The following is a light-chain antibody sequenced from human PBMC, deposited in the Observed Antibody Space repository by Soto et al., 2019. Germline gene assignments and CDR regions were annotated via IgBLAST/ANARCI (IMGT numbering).Light chain of an antibody. V-gene: IGLV2-14*01. J-gene: IGLJ2*01. CDR2: DVS. CDR1: SSDVGGYNY. Sequence: QSALTQPASVSGSPGQSITISCTGTSSDVGGYNYVSWYQQHPCKAPKLMIYDVSNRHSGVSNRFSGSKSGNTASLTISGLQAEDESDYDCSSYTSSSTLVVFGGGTKLTVL. CDR3: SSYTSSSTLVV.